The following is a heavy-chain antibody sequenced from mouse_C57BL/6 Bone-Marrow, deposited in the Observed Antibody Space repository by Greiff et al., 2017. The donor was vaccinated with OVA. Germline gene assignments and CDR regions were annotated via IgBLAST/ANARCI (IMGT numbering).Heavy chain of an antibody. Sequence: ESGPGMVKPSQSLSLTCTVTGYSITSGYDWHWIRHFPGNKLEWMGYISYSGSTNYNPSLKSRISITHDTSKNHFFLKLNSVTTEDTATYYCARDGLLRWFAYWGQGTLVTVSA. CDR2: ISYSGST. V-gene: IGHV3-1*01. CDR1: GYSITSGYD. J-gene: IGHJ3*01. D-gene: IGHD1-1*01. CDR3: ARDGLLRWFAY.